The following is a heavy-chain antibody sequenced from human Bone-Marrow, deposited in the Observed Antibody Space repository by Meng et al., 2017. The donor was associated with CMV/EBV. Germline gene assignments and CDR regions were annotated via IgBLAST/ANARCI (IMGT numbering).Heavy chain of an antibody. CDR1: GYSFTSYW. J-gene: IGHJ6*02. CDR3: ARLGCSSTSCYPYYYYYDMDV. Sequence: GGSLRLSCKGSGYSFTSYWIGWVRQMPGKGLEWMWIIYPGDSDTRYSPSFQGQVTISADKSISTAYLQWSSLKASDTAMYYCARLGCSSTSCYPYYYYYDMDVWGQGTTVTVSS. D-gene: IGHD2-2*01. V-gene: IGHV5-51*01. CDR2: IYPGDSDT.